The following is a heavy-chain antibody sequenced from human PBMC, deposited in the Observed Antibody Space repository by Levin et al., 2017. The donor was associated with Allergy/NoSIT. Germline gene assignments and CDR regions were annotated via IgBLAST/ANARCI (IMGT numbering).Heavy chain of an antibody. CDR2: ISYDGSNK. D-gene: IGHD2-2*01. Sequence: SCAASGFTFSSYAMHWVRQAPGKGLEWVAVISYDGSNKYYADSVKGRFTISRDNSKNTLYLQMNSLRAEDTAVYYCARLGASWRTDAFDIWGQGTMVTVSS. CDR1: GFTFSSYA. CDR3: ARLGASWRTDAFDI. V-gene: IGHV3-30-3*01. J-gene: IGHJ3*02.